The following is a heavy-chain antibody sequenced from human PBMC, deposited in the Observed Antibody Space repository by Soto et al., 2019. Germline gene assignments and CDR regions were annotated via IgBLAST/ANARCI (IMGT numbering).Heavy chain of an antibody. CDR3: ARDRGYCSSTSCTRYYYYGMDV. Sequence: GGSLRLSCAASGFTFSSYDMHWVRQATGKGLEWVSAIGTAGDTYYPGSVKGRFTISRENAKNSLYLQMNSLRAEDTAVYYCARDRGYCSSTSCTRYYYYGMDVWGQGTTVTVS. CDR2: IGTAGDT. CDR1: GFTFSSYD. J-gene: IGHJ6*02. D-gene: IGHD2-2*01. V-gene: IGHV3-13*01.